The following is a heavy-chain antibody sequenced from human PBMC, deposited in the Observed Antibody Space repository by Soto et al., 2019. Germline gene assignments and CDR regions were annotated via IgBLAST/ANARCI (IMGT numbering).Heavy chain of an antibody. J-gene: IGHJ4*02. CDR1: GFTFSTYT. V-gene: IGHV3-23*01. CDR3: AKDFTPDGYWDFDY. Sequence: HPGGSLRLSCAASGFTFSTYTMSWVRQAPGKGLEWVSAVLQTGSNTFYADSVKGRFTISRDNSQNTLYLQMNNLRAEDTAVYYCAKDFTPDGYWDFDYWGQGTRVTVSS. CDR2: VLQTGSNT. D-gene: IGHD4-17*01.